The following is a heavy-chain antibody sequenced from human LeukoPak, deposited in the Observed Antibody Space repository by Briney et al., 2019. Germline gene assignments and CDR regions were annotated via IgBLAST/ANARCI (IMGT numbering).Heavy chain of an antibody. Sequence: PSETLSLTCTVSGGSISSSSYYWGWIRQPPGKGLEWIGSIYYSGSTYYNPSLKSRVTISVDTSKNQFSLKLSSVTAAVTAVYYCARGYCSSTSCYRNYMDVWGKGTTVTVSS. J-gene: IGHJ6*03. V-gene: IGHV4-39*07. CDR1: GGSISSSSYY. D-gene: IGHD2-2*02. CDR2: IYYSGST. CDR3: ARGYCSSTSCYRNYMDV.